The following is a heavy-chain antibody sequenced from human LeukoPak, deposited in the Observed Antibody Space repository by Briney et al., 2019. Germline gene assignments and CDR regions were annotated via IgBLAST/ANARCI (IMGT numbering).Heavy chain of an antibody. CDR2: INHSGST. J-gene: IGHJ4*02. D-gene: IGHD2-15*01. Sequence: SETLSLTCAVYGGSFSGYYWSWIRQPPGKGLEWIGEINHSGSTNYNPSLKSRVTISVDTSKNQFSLKLSSVTAADTAVYYCARGSGSSNPIDYWGQGTLVTVSS. V-gene: IGHV4-34*01. CDR1: GGSFSGYY. CDR3: ARGSGSSNPIDY.